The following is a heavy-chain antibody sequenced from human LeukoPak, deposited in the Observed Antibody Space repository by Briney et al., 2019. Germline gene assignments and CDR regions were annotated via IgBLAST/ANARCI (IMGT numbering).Heavy chain of an antibody. J-gene: IGHJ3*02. CDR3: ARVGYDFWSGSLFDAFDI. Sequence: GASVKVSCKASGYTFTSYGISWVRQAPGQGLEWMGWISAYNGNTNYAHKLQGRVTMTTDTSTSTAYMELRSLRSDDTAVYYCARVGYDFWSGSLFDAFDIWGQGTMVTVSS. CDR1: GYTFTSYG. CDR2: ISAYNGNT. D-gene: IGHD3-3*01. V-gene: IGHV1-18*01.